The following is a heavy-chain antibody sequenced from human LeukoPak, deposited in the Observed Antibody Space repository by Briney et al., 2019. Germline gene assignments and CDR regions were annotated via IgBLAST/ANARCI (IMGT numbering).Heavy chain of an antibody. CDR2: IYHSGST. J-gene: IGHJ4*02. V-gene: IGHV4-38-2*01. Sequence: PSETLSLTCAVSGYSISSGYYWGWIRQPPGKGLEWIGSIYHSGSTYYNPSLKSRVTISVDTSKNQFSLKLSFVTAADTAVYYCARRTTVVTKSFDYWGQGTLVTVSS. D-gene: IGHD4-23*01. CDR1: GYSISSGYY. CDR3: ARRTTVVTKSFDY.